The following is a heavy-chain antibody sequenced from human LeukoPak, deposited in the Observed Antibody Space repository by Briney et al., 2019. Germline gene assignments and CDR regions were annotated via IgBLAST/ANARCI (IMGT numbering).Heavy chain of an antibody. Sequence: GGSLRLSCAASGFTFSDYYMSWIRQAPGKGLEWVSYISSSSSYTNYADSVKGRFTISRDNAKNSLYLQMNSLRAEDTAVYYCTRDLSTHYSIDYWGQGALVTVSS. CDR1: GFTFSDYY. CDR2: ISSSSSYT. V-gene: IGHV3-11*06. J-gene: IGHJ4*02. D-gene: IGHD6-13*01. CDR3: TRDLSTHYSIDY.